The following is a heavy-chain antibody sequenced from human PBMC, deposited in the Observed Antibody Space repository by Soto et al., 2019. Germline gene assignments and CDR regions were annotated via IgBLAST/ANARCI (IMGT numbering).Heavy chain of an antibody. CDR3: AKGRGYCSSTSCSDPYYFDY. Sequence: GGSLRLSCAASGFTFSSYAMSLVRQAPGKGLEWVSAISGSGGSTYYADSVKGRFTISRDNSKNTLYLQMNSLRAEDTAVYYCAKGRGYCSSTSCSDPYYFDYWGQGTLVTVSS. CDR2: ISGSGGST. V-gene: IGHV3-23*01. CDR1: GFTFSSYA. J-gene: IGHJ4*02. D-gene: IGHD2-2*01.